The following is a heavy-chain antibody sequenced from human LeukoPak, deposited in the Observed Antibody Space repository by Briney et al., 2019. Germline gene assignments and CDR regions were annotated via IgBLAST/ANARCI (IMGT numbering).Heavy chain of an antibody. D-gene: IGHD4-17*01. V-gene: IGHV3-30*18. Sequence: PGGSLRLSCAASGFTFSSYGMHWVRQAPGKGLEWVAVISYDGSNKYYADSVKGRFTISRDNSKNTLYLQMNSLRAEDTAVYYCAKDVFLNTVTTPMGYWGQGTLVTVSS. J-gene: IGHJ4*02. CDR1: GFTFSSYG. CDR2: ISYDGSNK. CDR3: AKDVFLNTVTTPMGY.